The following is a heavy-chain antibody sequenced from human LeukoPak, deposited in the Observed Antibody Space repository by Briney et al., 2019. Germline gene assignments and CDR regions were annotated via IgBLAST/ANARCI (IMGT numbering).Heavy chain of an antibody. CDR1: GFTFSSYS. CDR3: ARDSVYGMDV. J-gene: IGHJ6*02. CDR2: ISSSSNTI. Sequence: GGSLRLSCAASGFTFSSYSMNWVRQAPGKGLEWVSYISSSSNTIYNADSVKGRFTISRDNAKNSLYLQMSSLRAEDTAVYYCARDSVYGMDVWGQGTTVTVSS. V-gene: IGHV3-48*04.